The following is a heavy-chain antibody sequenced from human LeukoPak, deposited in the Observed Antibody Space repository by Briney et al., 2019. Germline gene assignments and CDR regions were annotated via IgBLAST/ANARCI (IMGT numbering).Heavy chain of an antibody. J-gene: IGHJ4*02. Sequence: PGGSLRLSCAASGFTVSSNYMSWVRQAPGKGLEWVSVIYSGGSTYYADSVKGQFTISRDNSKNTLYLQMNSLRAEDTAVYYCASTYDFWSGYYIDYWGQGTLVTVSS. CDR2: IYSGGST. V-gene: IGHV3-66*02. CDR1: GFTVSSNY. D-gene: IGHD3-3*01. CDR3: ASTYDFWSGYYIDY.